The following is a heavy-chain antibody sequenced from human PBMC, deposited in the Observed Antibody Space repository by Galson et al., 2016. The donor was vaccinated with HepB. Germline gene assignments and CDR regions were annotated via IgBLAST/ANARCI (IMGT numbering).Heavy chain of an antibody. J-gene: IGHJ6*02. Sequence: SLRLSCAASAFTFSSYAMSWVRQAPGKGLEWVSGISYSGADTFYADSVKGRFTISRDNSKNTLFLQMDGLRTEDTAVYYCAKVSSGWYSRHISYYYAMDVWGQGTTVTVSS. CDR3: AKVSSGWYSRHISYYYAMDV. V-gene: IGHV3-23*01. D-gene: IGHD6-19*01. CDR2: ISYSGADT. CDR1: AFTFSSYA.